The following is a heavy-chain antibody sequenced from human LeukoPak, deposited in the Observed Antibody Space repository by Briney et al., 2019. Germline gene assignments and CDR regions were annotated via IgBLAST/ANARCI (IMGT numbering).Heavy chain of an antibody. CDR1: GFTFRSYE. V-gene: IGHV3-48*01. Sequence: PGGSLRLSCAASGFTFRSYEMNWVRQAPGKGLEWLSYISSSSSTIYYADSVKGRFTISRDNAKNSLYLQLNSLRPEDTGLYYCARDRGGWPDYWGQGTLVTVSS. CDR2: ISSSSSTI. CDR3: ARDRGGWPDY. J-gene: IGHJ4*02. D-gene: IGHD6-19*01.